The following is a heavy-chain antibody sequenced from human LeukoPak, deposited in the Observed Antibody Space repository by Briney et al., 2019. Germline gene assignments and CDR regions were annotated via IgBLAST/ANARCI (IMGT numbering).Heavy chain of an antibody. CDR2: IDHIGRA. J-gene: IGHJ5*01. CDR1: GTSFSRYY. D-gene: IGHD3-10*02. V-gene: IGHV4-34*01. CDR3: XXPXXXXXTXCSNYFES. Sequence: KPSETLSLTCAVYGTSFSRYYWSWIRQTPGRGLEWIGEIDHIGRASYHPSLKSRATISVDTSKNQFSLTLKSVTAADVGVYFCXXPXXXXXTXCSNYFESWGQGTLVTVSS.